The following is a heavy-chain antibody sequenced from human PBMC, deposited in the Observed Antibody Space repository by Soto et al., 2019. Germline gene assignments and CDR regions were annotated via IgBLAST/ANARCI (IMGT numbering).Heavy chain of an antibody. Sequence: PGGSLRLSCLASGFTFRSYAMTWVRQGPGRGLEWVSAISGSGGSAFSADSVKGRFTISRDNSKNTLFLQMNSLRAEDTAVYYCANVRRVGEDYWGQGTLVTVSS. D-gene: IGHD3-10*01. CDR2: ISGSGGSA. CDR3: ANVRRVGEDY. J-gene: IGHJ4*02. V-gene: IGHV3-23*01. CDR1: GFTFRSYA.